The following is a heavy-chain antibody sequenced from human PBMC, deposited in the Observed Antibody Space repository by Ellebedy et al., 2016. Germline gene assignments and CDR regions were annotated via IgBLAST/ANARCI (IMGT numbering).Heavy chain of an antibody. D-gene: IGHD3-3*01. CDR3: ARARWSHVFDY. Sequence: GGSLRLSCAASGFTFSSYWMSWVRQAPGKGLEWVANIKQDGSEKHYLDSVKGRFTISKDNARNSLYLQMNSLRAEDTAVYYCARARWSHVFDYWGQGTLVTVSS. J-gene: IGHJ4*02. CDR2: IKQDGSEK. CDR1: GFTFSSYW. V-gene: IGHV3-7*04.